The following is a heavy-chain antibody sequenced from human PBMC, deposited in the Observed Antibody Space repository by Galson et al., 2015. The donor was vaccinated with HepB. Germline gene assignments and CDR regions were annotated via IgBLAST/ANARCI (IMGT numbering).Heavy chain of an antibody. D-gene: IGHD6-19*01. CDR2: INPSGGST. Sequence: SVKVSCKASGYTFTSYYMHWVRQAPGQGLEWMGIINPSGGSTSYAQKFQGRVTMTRDTSTSTVYMELSSLRSEDTAVYYCARDLTAGVAVADYFDYWGQGTLVTVSS. CDR1: GYTFTSYY. CDR3: ARDLTAGVAVADYFDY. V-gene: IGHV1-46*01. J-gene: IGHJ4*02.